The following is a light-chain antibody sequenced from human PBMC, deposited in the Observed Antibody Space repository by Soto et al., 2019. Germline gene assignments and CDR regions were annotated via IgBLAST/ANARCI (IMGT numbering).Light chain of an antibody. CDR1: QSVSSN. V-gene: IGKV3-15*01. CDR2: GAS. Sequence: EIVMTQSPATLSVSPGERATLSCRASQSVSSNLAWYQQKPGQPPSLLIYGASARATGIPARFSGSGSGTEFTLTISNLQSEDFVVYYCQHYNNWPFTFGQGTKLEIK. J-gene: IGKJ2*01. CDR3: QHYNNWPFT.